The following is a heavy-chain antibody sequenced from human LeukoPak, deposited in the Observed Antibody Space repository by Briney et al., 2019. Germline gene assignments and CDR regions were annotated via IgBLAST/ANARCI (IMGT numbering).Heavy chain of an antibody. D-gene: IGHD2-15*01. Sequence: GASVKVSCKASGYTFTSYGISWVRQAPGQGLEWMGWISAYNGNTNYAQKLQGRVTMTRDTSISTAYMELSRLRSDDTAVYYCARVCSGNNRNSDAFDIWGQGTMVTVSS. CDR2: ISAYNGNT. V-gene: IGHV1-18*01. J-gene: IGHJ3*02. CDR1: GYTFTSYG. CDR3: ARVCSGNNRNSDAFDI.